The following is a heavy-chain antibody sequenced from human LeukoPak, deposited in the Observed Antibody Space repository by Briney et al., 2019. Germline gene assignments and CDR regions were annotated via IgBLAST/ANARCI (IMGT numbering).Heavy chain of an antibody. CDR2: VFYTGST. D-gene: IGHD2-8*01. CDR3: ARTRSGYGTLGY. V-gene: IGHV4-59*01. CDR1: GDSISPYY. J-gene: IGHJ4*02. Sequence: PSETLSLTCTVSGDSISPYYWSWMPQPPGGGLEWIGYVFYTGSTNYNPSLKSRVTISVDTSRNQFSLKLTSVTAADTAVYYCARTRSGYGTLGYWGQGTLVTVYS.